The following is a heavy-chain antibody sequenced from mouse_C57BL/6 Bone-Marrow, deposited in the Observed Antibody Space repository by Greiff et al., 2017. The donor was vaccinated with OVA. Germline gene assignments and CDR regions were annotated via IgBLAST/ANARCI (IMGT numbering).Heavy chain of an antibody. J-gene: IGHJ1*03. V-gene: IGHV1-81*01. Sequence: QVQLKQSGAELARPGASVKLSCKASGYTFTSYGISWVKQRTGQGLEWIGEIYPRSGNTYYNEKFKGKATLTADKSSSTAYMELRSLTSEDSAVYVSARPLYWYFDVWGTGTTVTVSS. CDR3: ARPLYWYFDV. CDR2: IYPRSGNT. CDR1: GYTFTSYG.